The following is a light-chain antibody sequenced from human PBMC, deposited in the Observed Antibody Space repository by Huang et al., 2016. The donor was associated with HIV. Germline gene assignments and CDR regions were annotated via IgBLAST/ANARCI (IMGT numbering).Light chain of an antibody. V-gene: IGKV1-13*02. CDR3: QQFKSNPLT. CDR1: QGISNA. J-gene: IGKJ4*02. Sequence: AIQFPQSPSSLSASVGDRVTITCRVSQGISNALVWYQQKPGKAPKLLIYDASTLEGGVPSRFSGSGSGTDFTLTISSLQPEDFASYYCQQFKSNPLTFGGGTKVEIK. CDR2: DAS.